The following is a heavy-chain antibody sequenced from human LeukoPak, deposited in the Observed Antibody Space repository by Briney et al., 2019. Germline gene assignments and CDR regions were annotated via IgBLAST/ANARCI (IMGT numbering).Heavy chain of an antibody. CDR1: GGTFSSYA. V-gene: IGHV1-69*04. D-gene: IGHD2-15*01. J-gene: IGHJ4*02. CDR3: ARRIPQYCSGGSCYSPPSFDY. CDR2: IIPILGIA. Sequence: ASVKVSCKASGGTFSSYAISWVRQAPGQGLEWMGRIIPILGIANYAQKFQGRVTITADKSTSTAYMELSSLRSEDTAVYYCARRIPQYCSGGSCYSPPSFDYWGQGTLVTVSS.